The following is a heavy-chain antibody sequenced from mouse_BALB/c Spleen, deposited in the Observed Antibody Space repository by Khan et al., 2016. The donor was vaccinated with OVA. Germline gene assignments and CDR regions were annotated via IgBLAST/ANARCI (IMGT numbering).Heavy chain of an antibody. J-gene: IGHJ2*01. CDR3: ARGNYYGYYFDY. CDR1: GYSITSGYA. D-gene: IGHD1-1*01. Sequence: EVKLLESGPGLVKPSQSLSLTCTVTGYSITSGYAWNWIRQFPGNKLEWMGYISYSGGTSYNPSLKSRISITRDTSNNQFFLQLNSVTTEDTATYDCARGNYYGYYFDYWGQGTTLTVSS. V-gene: IGHV3-2*02. CDR2: ISYSGGT.